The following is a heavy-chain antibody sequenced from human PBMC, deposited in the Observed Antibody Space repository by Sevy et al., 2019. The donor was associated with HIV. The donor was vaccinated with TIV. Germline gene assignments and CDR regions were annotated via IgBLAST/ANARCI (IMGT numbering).Heavy chain of an antibody. J-gene: IGHJ3*02. Sequence: GGSLRLSCAASGFTFSSYGMHWVRQAPGKGLEWVAVIWYDGSNKYYEDSVKGRFTISRDNSKNTLYLQMNNLSAEDTAVYYWARDRGGSYSDDAFDIWGQGTMVTVSS. CDR2: IWYDGSNK. V-gene: IGHV3-33*01. D-gene: IGHD1-26*01. CDR1: GFTFSSYG. CDR3: ARDRGGSYSDDAFDI.